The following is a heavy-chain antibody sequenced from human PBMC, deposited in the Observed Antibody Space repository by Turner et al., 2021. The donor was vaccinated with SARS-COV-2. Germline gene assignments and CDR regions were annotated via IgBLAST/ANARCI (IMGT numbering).Heavy chain of an antibody. V-gene: IGHV3-30*18. CDR1: GFTFSRYG. CDR2: ISYDGSNK. CDR3: AKDLGSGWH. J-gene: IGHJ4*02. Sequence: QVQLVESGGGVVQPGRSLRLSCAASGFTFSRYGMHWVRQAPGKGLEWVALISYDGSNKYYADSVKGRFTISRDNSKNTLYLQMNSLRAEDTAVYYCAKDLGSGWHWGQGTLVTVSS. D-gene: IGHD6-19*01.